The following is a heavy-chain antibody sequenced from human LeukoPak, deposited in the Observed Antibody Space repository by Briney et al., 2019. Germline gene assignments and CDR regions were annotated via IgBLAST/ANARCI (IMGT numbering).Heavy chain of an antibody. V-gene: IGHV4-38-2*01. CDR2: IYHSGST. CDR3: ARRRFWSGSSYFDY. J-gene: IGHJ4*02. CDR1: GYSISSGYY. Sequence: SETLSLTCAVSGYSISSGYYWGWIRQPPGKGLEWIGSIYHSGSTYYNPSLKSRVTISVDTSKNQFPLKLSSVTAADTAVYYCARRRFWSGSSYFDYWGQGTLVTVSS. D-gene: IGHD3-3*01.